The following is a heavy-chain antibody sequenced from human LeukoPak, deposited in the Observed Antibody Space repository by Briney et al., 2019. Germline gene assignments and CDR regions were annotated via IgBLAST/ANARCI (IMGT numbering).Heavy chain of an antibody. J-gene: IGHJ5*02. V-gene: IGHV4-31*03. D-gene: IGHD3-3*01. CDR1: GGSISSGVYY. Sequence: PSETLSLTCTVSGGSISSGVYYWSWIRQHPGKGLEWIGYIYYSGSTYYNPSLKSRVTISVDTSKNQFSLKLSSVTAADTAVYYCARASAFFGVVILSGWFDPWGQGTLVTVSS. CDR3: ARASAFFGVVILSGWFDP. CDR2: IYYSGST.